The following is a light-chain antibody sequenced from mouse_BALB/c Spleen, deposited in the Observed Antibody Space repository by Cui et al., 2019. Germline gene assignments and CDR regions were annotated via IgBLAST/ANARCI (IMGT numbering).Light chain of an antibody. CDR1: QYVSNY. V-gene: IGKV10-94*01. Sequence: DIQMTHTTSCLSASLGDRVNISCRASQYVSNYLNWYQQKPDGTLKLLIYYTSSLPSGVPSRFSGSGSGTDYSLTISSLEPEDIATYYCQQYSKLPLTFGAGTKLELK. CDR2: YTS. J-gene: IGKJ5*01. CDR3: QQYSKLPLT.